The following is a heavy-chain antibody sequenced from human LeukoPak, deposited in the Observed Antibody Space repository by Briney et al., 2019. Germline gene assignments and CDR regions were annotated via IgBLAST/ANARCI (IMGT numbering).Heavy chain of an antibody. CDR2: ISSSGSTI. CDR3: AREGSTLGSSGSGSHYNFDY. CDR1: GFTFSRYE. V-gene: IGHV3-48*03. D-gene: IGHD3-10*01. Sequence: PGGSLRLSCAASGFTFSRYEMNWVRQAPGKGLEWVSYISSSGSTIYYADSVKGRFTISIDTAKNSLSLQMNSLSAEGTAVYYWAREGSTLGSSGSGSHYNFDYCGQGTLVTVSS. J-gene: IGHJ4*02.